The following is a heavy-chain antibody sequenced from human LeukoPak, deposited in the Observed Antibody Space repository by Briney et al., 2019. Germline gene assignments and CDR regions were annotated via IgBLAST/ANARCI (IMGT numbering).Heavy chain of an antibody. V-gene: IGHV3-48*01. Sequence: GGSLRLSCAASGFTFSSYWMSWVRQAPGKGLEWTSYITTTSATIYYADSVKGRFTISRDNAKNSLYLQMNSVRVEDTAVYYCARVGLGVGSGRKASGFDPWGQGTLVTVSS. J-gene: IGHJ5*02. CDR1: GFTFSSYW. CDR3: ARVGLGVGSGRKASGFDP. CDR2: ITTTSATI. D-gene: IGHD3-10*01.